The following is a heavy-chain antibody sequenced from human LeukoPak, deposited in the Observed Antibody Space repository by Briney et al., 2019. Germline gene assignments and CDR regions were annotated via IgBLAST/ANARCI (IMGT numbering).Heavy chain of an antibody. D-gene: IGHD3-10*01. Sequence: ASVKLSYKTSGYPFTGYYMHLVRQAPGPGLESMGWISAYNGNTNYAQKHQGRVTMTADTSTSTAYMELRSLRSDDTAVYYCASGANYFDFWGQGTLVTVSS. CDR3: ASGANYFDF. CDR2: ISAYNGNT. CDR1: GYPFTGYY. J-gene: IGHJ4*02. V-gene: IGHV1-18*04.